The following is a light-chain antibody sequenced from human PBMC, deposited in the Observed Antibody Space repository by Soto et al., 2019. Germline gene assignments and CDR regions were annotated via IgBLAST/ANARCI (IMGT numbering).Light chain of an antibody. CDR1: QTVTSN. J-gene: IGKJ2*01. V-gene: IGKV3D-15*01. CDR2: GAS. CDR3: QQYDNWPPYT. Sequence: EIVMTQSPATLSVSPGERATLSCRASQTVTSNLAWYQQKPGQAPRLLIYGASTRATGIPARFSGSGSRTEFTLTISSLESEDFAVYFCQQYDNWPPYTFGQGTKVDIK.